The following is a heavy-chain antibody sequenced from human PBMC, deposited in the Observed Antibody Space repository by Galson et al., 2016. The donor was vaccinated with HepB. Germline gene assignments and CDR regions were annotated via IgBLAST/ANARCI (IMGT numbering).Heavy chain of an antibody. J-gene: IGHJ4*02. CDR3: ARDKTYADYDGLFDY. D-gene: IGHD4-17*01. CDR1: GFPFSSYS. V-gene: IGHV3-48*02. CDR2: ISGSSTSI. Sequence: LRLSCAASGFPFSSYSMNWVRQAPGKGLEWVSYISGSSTSIIYADSVKGRYTISRDNAKNSLYLQMNSLRDEDTAVYYCARDKTYADYDGLFDYWGQGTLVTVSS.